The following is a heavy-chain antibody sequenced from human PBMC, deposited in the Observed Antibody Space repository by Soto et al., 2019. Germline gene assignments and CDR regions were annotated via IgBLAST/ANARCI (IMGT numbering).Heavy chain of an antibody. CDR1: GFTLSGCA. Sequence: EVQLAESGGGLAQPGGSLRLSCAASGFTLSGCAMDWVRQAPGKGLEYVSGISSNGVGTYYANSVQGRFTISRDNSKNTVYLQMCSLRPEDMAVYYCASRARPDFYYMDVWGKGTTVTVSS. D-gene: IGHD6-6*01. CDR2: ISSNGVGT. V-gene: IGHV3-64*01. CDR3: ASRARPDFYYMDV. J-gene: IGHJ6*03.